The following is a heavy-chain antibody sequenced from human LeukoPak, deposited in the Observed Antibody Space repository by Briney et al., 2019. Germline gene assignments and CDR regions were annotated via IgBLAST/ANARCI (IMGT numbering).Heavy chain of an antibody. CDR3: ARNLDYYGSGSYYQRSNWFDP. D-gene: IGHD3-10*01. CDR1: GGTFSSYA. Sequence: ASVKVSCKASGGTFSSYAISWVRQAPGQGLEWMGWMNPNSGNTGYAQKFQGRVTMTRNTSISTAYMELSSLRSEDTAVYYCARNLDYYGSGSYYQRSNWFDPWGQGTLVTVSS. J-gene: IGHJ5*02. V-gene: IGHV1-8*02. CDR2: MNPNSGNT.